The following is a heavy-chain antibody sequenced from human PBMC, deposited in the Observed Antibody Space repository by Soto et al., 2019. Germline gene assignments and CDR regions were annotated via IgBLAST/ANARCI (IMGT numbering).Heavy chain of an antibody. CDR1: GYSFTDYH. V-gene: IGHV1-2*04. CDR2: INPKSGGT. Sequence: ASVKVSCKASGYSFTDYHIHWVRQAPGQGLEWLGRINPKSGGTSTAQKFQGWVTMTRDRSISTVYMELTRLRSDDTAVYFCARGHSTDCSNGVCSFFYNHEMDVWGQGTTVTV. D-gene: IGHD2-8*01. CDR3: ARGHSTDCSNGVCSFFYNHEMDV. J-gene: IGHJ6*02.